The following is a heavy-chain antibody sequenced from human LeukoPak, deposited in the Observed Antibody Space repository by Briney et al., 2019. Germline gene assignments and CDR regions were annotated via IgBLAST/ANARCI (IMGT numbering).Heavy chain of an antibody. V-gene: IGHV3-23*01. CDR3: AREGGYCTSTTCPRRVDY. CDR1: GFTFHTYA. J-gene: IGHJ4*02. CDR2: ISGSGSGDNT. D-gene: IGHD2-2*01. Sequence: PGGPLRLSCAASGFTFHTYAMSWVRQAPGKGLEWVSAISGSGSGDNTYYADSLKGRFTISRDNSKNTLYLQMNSLRAEDTAVYYCAREGGYCTSTTCPRRVDYWGQGTLVTVSS.